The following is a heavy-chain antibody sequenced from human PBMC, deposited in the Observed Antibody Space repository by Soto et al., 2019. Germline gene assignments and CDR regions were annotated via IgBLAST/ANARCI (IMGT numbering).Heavy chain of an antibody. CDR1: GFTFSSYW. CDR3: ARVSTYYDFWSGYYQ. D-gene: IGHD3-3*01. Sequence: GGSLRLSCAASGFTFSSYWMSWVRQAPGKGLEWVANIKQDGSEKYYVDSVKGRFTISRDNAKNSLYLQMNSLRAEDTAVYYCARVSTYYDFWSGYYQWGQGTTVTVSS. J-gene: IGHJ6*02. V-gene: IGHV3-7*05. CDR2: IKQDGSEK.